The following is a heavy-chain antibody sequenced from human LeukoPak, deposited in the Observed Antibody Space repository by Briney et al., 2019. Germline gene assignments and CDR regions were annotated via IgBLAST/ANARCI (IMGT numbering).Heavy chain of an antibody. Sequence: PGGSLRLSCSASGFTFSSYAMHWVRQAPGKGLEYVSAISSNGGSIYYADSVKGRFTISRDNSKNTLYLQMSSLRAEDTAVYYCVKHTYYYDSSGYYERGIYYGMDVWGQGTTVTVSS. J-gene: IGHJ6*02. D-gene: IGHD3-22*01. CDR3: VKHTYYYDSSGYYERGIYYGMDV. V-gene: IGHV3-64D*06. CDR1: GFTFSSYA. CDR2: ISSNGGSI.